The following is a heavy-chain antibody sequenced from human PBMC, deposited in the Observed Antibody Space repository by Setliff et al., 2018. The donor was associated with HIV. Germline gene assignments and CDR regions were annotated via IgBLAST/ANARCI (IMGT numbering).Heavy chain of an antibody. D-gene: IGHD1-26*01. V-gene: IGHV1-46*01. CDR2: INPSGGST. CDR1: GYTFTSYY. J-gene: IGHJ6*03. Sequence: GASVKVSCKASGYTFTSYYMHWVRQAPGQGLEWMGIINPSGGSTNYAQKFQGRVTMTRGTSTSTVYMELSSLRSEDTAVYYCARAGRNGSYNHYYYYYMDVWGKGTTVTVSS. CDR3: ARAGRNGSYNHYYYYYMDV.